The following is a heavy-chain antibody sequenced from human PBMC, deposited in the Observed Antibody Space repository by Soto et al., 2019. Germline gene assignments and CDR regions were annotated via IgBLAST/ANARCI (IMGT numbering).Heavy chain of an antibody. CDR3: AKSGAARPENWFDP. CDR1: GFTFSSYS. V-gene: IGHV3-30*02. Sequence: GGSLRLSCAASGFTFSSYSMHWVRQAPGKGLEWVSFISNNGSNKYYADSVKGRFTISRDNSKNTLYLQMNSLRAEDTAVYYCAKSGAARPENWFDPWGQGTMVTVSS. J-gene: IGHJ5*02. D-gene: IGHD6-6*01. CDR2: ISNNGSNK.